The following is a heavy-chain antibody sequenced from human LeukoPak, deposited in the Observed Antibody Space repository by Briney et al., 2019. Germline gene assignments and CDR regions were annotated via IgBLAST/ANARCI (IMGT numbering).Heavy chain of an antibody. Sequence: SETLSLTCTVSGGSISSGDYYWSWIRQPPGKGLEWIGYIYYSGSTYYNPSLKSRVTISVDTSKNQFSLKLSSVTAADTAVYYCARVSSSLYGGSFDYWGQGTLVTVSS. CDR2: IYYSGST. V-gene: IGHV4-30-4*01. CDR1: GGSISSGDYY. J-gene: IGHJ4*02. D-gene: IGHD4-23*01. CDR3: ARVSSSLYGGSFDY.